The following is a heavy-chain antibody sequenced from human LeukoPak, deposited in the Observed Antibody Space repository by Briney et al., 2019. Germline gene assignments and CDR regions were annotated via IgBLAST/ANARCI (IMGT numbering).Heavy chain of an antibody. D-gene: IGHD6-19*01. CDR3: ARRMSVSSSGRKGDFDY. CDR2: ISHSGST. J-gene: IGHJ4*02. V-gene: IGHV4-34*01. Sequence: SETLSLTCAVYGGSFSGYYWSWIRQPPGKGLEWIGEISHSGSTNYNPSLKSRVTISVDTSKNQFSLKLSSVTAADTAVYYCARRMSVSSSGRKGDFDYWGQGTLVTVSS. CDR1: GGSFSGYY.